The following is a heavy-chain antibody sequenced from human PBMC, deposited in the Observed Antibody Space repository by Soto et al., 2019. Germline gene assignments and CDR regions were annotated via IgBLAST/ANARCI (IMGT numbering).Heavy chain of an antibody. CDR2: IPFSGST. J-gene: IGHJ4*02. CDR3: ASLGSSGWYQGSYFDY. D-gene: IGHD6-19*01. V-gene: IGHV4-39*01. Sequence: QLQLQESGPGLVKPSETLSLTCTLSGGSISRHNHYWGWLRQSPGKGLEWIGSIPFSGSTNYNPSLKSRVTISLETSMNQCSLSMSSVTAADTAVFYCASLGSSGWYQGSYFDYWGQGILVTVSS. CDR1: GGSISRHNHY.